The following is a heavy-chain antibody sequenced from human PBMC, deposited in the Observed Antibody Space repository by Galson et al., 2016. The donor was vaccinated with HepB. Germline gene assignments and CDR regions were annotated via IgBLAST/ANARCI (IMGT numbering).Heavy chain of an antibody. D-gene: IGHD2-8*01. V-gene: IGHV4-31*03. CDR2: MYYSGRT. CDR1: GGSISSGDYY. J-gene: IGHJ5*02. CDR3: ARMVYGGGGWVDP. Sequence: TLSLTCSVSGGSISSGDYYWSWIRQHPGKGLEWIGNMYYSGRTYYNPFLKSRVTILVDTSKNQFSLKLSSVTGADTAVYYCARMVYGGGGWVDPWGQGTLVTVSS.